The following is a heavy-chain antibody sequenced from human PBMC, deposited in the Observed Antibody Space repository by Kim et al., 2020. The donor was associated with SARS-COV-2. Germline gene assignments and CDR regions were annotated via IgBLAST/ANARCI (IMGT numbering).Heavy chain of an antibody. Sequence: SQTLSLTCAIYGDSVSSNSATWNWIRQSPARGLEWLGRTYYRSKWYNDYEISVKSRMTVNPDTSKNQFSLQLNSVTPEDTAVYYCARGDGRVGATTVPVFDYWGQGTLVTVSS. CDR3: ARGDGRVGATTVPVFDY. V-gene: IGHV6-1*01. CDR2: TYYRSKWYN. CDR1: GDSVSSNSAT. J-gene: IGHJ4*02. D-gene: IGHD1-26*01.